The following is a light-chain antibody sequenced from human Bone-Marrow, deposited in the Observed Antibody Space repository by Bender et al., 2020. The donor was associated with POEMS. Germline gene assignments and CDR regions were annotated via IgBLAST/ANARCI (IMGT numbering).Light chain of an antibody. Sequence: QSALTQPASVSGSPGQSITISCTGTSSDVGGSNYVSWYQQHAGEAPKLMVYDVGNRPSGVSSRFSGSKSGNTASLTISGLQAEDEADYYCCSYAGSSTFEVFGGGTKLTVL. J-gene: IGLJ2*01. CDR1: SSDVGGSNY. CDR2: DVG. CDR3: CSYAGSSTFEV. V-gene: IGLV2-14*03.